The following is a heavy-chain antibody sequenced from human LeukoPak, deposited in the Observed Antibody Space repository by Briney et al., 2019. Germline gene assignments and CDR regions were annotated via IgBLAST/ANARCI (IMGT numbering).Heavy chain of an antibody. CDR1: GGSLSSYY. J-gene: IGHJ5*02. Sequence: SETLSLTCTVSGGSLSSYYWSWIRQPPGKGLEWIGYIYYGGSTNYNPSLKSRVTISVDTSKNQFSLKLSSVTAADTAVYYCARGRSPYGSGSYYRVNWFDPWGQGTLVTVSS. D-gene: IGHD3-10*01. CDR2: IYYGGST. CDR3: ARGRSPYGSGSYYRVNWFDP. V-gene: IGHV4-59*12.